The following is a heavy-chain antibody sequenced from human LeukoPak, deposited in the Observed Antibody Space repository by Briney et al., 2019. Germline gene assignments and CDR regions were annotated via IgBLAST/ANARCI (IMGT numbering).Heavy chain of an antibody. CDR1: GFTFSGSA. J-gene: IGHJ4*02. V-gene: IGHV3-73*01. CDR3: TGNYYGSGSYADFDY. Sequence: GGSLRLSCAASGFTFSGSALHWVRQASGKGLEWVGRIRSIANGYATAYAASVKGRFTISRDDSKNTAYLQMDSLKTEDTAVYYCTGNYYGSGSYADFDYWGQGTLVTVSS. D-gene: IGHD3-10*01. CDR2: IRSIANGYAT.